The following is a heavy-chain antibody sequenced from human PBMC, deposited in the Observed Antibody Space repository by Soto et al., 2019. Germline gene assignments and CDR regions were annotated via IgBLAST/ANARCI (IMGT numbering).Heavy chain of an antibody. Sequence: QVQLVESGGGVVQPGRSLRLSCAASGFTFSSYGMHWVRQAPGKGLEWVAVISYGGSNKYYADSVKGRFTISRDNSKKTLYLQMNNGRAEGTAVYYCAKDNGIRTGCYRLCDGFDPWGQGTLVTVAS. CDR3: AKDNGIRTGCYRLCDGFDP. D-gene: IGHD2-2*01. V-gene: IGHV3-30*18. J-gene: IGHJ5*02. CDR2: ISYGGSNK. CDR1: GFTFSSYG.